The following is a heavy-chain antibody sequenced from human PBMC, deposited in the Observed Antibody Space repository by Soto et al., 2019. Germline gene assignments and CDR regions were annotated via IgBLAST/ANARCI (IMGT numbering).Heavy chain of an antibody. J-gene: IGHJ4*02. D-gene: IGHD6-19*01. CDR2: IIPILGIA. Sequence: QVQLVQSGAEVKKPGSSVKVSCKASGGTFSSYTISWVRQAPGQGLEWMGRIIPILGIANYAQKFQGRVTITADKSTSTAYMELSSLRSEDTAVYYCARSGHSSGWRLDYWGQGTLVTVSS. V-gene: IGHV1-69*02. CDR3: ARSGHSSGWRLDY. CDR1: GGTFSSYT.